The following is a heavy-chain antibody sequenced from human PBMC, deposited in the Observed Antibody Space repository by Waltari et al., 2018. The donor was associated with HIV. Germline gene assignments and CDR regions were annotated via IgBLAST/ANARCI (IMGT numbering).Heavy chain of an antibody. Sequence: QVQLVQSGAEVKKPGVSVKVSCKASGYTFTSYGITWVRPAPGQGLEWIGWISTDKGHTKEAQKVKGRVTMTTDTSTRTADMGLRSLRPDDTAVYYCARDRMTTVTDLDYWGQGTLVTVSS. V-gene: IGHV1-18*04. CDR2: ISTDKGHT. CDR3: ARDRMTTVTDLDY. J-gene: IGHJ4*02. D-gene: IGHD4-17*01. CDR1: GYTFTSYG.